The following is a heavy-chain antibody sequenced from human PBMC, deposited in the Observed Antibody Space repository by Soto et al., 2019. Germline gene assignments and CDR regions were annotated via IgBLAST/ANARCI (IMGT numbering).Heavy chain of an antibody. Sequence: QVQLVQSGAEVKKPGASVKVSCKASGYTFTSYGISWVRQAPGQGLEWMGWISAYNGNTNYAQKLQGRVTMTTDTRXSTAYMELRSLRSDDTAVYYCARDEDVVVPAAIGFWGQGTLVTVSS. J-gene: IGHJ4*02. D-gene: IGHD2-2*01. CDR3: ARDEDVVVPAAIGF. CDR2: ISAYNGNT. CDR1: GYTFTSYG. V-gene: IGHV1-18*01.